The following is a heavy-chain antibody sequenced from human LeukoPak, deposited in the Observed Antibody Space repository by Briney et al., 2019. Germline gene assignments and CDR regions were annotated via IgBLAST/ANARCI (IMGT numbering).Heavy chain of an antibody. Sequence: PGGSLRLSCVASGFTFSEYYMTWIRQAPGKGLEWVSGISGSGGSTYYADSVKGRFTISRDNSKNTLYLQMNSLRAEDTAVYYCAKFRRARGYSSWYDWGQGTLVTVSS. J-gene: IGHJ4*02. V-gene: IGHV3-23*01. CDR1: GFTFSEYY. CDR3: AKFRRARGYSSWYD. D-gene: IGHD6-13*01. CDR2: ISGSGGST.